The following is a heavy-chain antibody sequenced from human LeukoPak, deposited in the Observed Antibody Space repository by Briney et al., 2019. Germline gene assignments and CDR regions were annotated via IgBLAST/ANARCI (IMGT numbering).Heavy chain of an antibody. J-gene: IGHJ5*02. Sequence: SETLSLTCAVYGGSFSGYYWSWIRQPPGKRLEWIGEINHSGSTNYNPSLKSRVTISVDTSKKQFSLKLSSVTAADTAVYYCARNHPLYCSGGSCWIGPWGQGTLVTVSS. CDR2: INHSGST. D-gene: IGHD2-15*01. V-gene: IGHV4-34*01. CDR1: GGSFSGYY. CDR3: ARNHPLYCSGGSCWIGP.